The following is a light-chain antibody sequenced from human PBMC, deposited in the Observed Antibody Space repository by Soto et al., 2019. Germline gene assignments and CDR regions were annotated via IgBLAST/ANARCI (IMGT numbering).Light chain of an antibody. CDR1: SSNIGAGYD. Sequence: QSVLTQPPSVSGAPGQRVTISCTGSSSNIGAGYDVHWYQQLPGTAPKLLIYGNSNRPSGVPDRFSGSKSGTSASLAITGLQAEDEXDYFCQSYDSGLSGYVVFGGGTKLTVL. V-gene: IGLV1-40*01. CDR2: GNS. CDR3: QSYDSGLSGYVV. J-gene: IGLJ2*01.